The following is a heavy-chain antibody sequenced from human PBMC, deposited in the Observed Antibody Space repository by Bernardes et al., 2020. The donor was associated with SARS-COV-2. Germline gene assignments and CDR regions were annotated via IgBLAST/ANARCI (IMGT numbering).Heavy chain of an antibody. CDR3: ARDRGYYYDSSGYWFDP. D-gene: IGHD3-22*01. CDR2: INSDGSST. Sequence: GGSLRASCAASGFTFSSYWMHWVRQAPGKGLVWVSRINSDGSSTSYADSVKGRFTISRDNAKNTLYLQMNSLRAEDTAVYYCARDRGYYYDSSGYWFDPWGQGTLVTVSS. CDR1: GFTFSSYW. J-gene: IGHJ5*02. V-gene: IGHV3-74*01.